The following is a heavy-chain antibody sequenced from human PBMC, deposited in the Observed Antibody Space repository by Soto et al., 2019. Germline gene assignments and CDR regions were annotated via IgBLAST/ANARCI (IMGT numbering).Heavy chain of an antibody. J-gene: IGHJ4*02. CDR2: INHSGST. CDR3: ARVAGSTYYYGSGSYRAGRFDY. D-gene: IGHD3-10*01. CDR1: GGSFSGYY. V-gene: IGHV4-34*01. Sequence: QVQLQQWGAGLLKPSETLSLTCAVYGGSFSGYYWSWIRQPPGKGLEWIGEINHSGSTNYNPSLKSRVTISVDTSKNHFSLKLSSVTAADTAVYYCARVAGSTYYYGSGSYRAGRFDYWGQGTLVTVSS.